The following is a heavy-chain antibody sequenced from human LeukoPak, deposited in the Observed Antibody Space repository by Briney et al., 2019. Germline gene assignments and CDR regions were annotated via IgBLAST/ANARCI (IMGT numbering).Heavy chain of an antibody. CDR2: IYYSGST. Sequence: SGTLSLTCTVSGGSISSYYWSWIRQPPGKGLEWIGYIYYSGSTNYNPSLKSRVTISVDTSKNQFSLKLSSVTAADTAVYYCAREKYSSSWYGWFDPWAQGTLVTVSS. J-gene: IGHJ5*02. V-gene: IGHV4-59*01. D-gene: IGHD6-13*01. CDR1: GGSISSYY. CDR3: AREKYSSSWYGWFDP.